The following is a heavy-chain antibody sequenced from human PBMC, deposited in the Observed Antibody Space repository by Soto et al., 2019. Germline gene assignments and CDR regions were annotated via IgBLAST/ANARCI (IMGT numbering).Heavy chain of an antibody. D-gene: IGHD3-9*01. CDR3: ARHSPPMYDILTGTTLDPYYGMDV. V-gene: IGHV4-59*08. J-gene: IGHJ6*02. CDR2: IYYGGST. Sequence: SETLSLTCTVSGDSISTDYWSWIRQSPGKGLEWIGFIYYGGSTNYNPSLKSRVTISVDTPKNQFSLKLSSVTAADTAVYYCARHSPPMYDILTGTTLDPYYGMDVWGQGTTVT. CDR1: GDSISTDY.